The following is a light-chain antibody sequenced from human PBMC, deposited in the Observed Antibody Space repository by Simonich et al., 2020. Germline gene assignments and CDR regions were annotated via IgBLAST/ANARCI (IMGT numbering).Light chain of an antibody. CDR2: DAS. CDR3: QQRSNWPPIT. V-gene: IGKV3-11*01. J-gene: IGKJ5*01. CDR1: QSVSSY. Sequence: EIVLTQSPATLSLSPAERATLSCRASQSVSSYLAWYQQKPGQAPRLLIYDASNRATGIPARFSGSGSGTAFTLTISSLEPEDFAVYYCQQRSNWPPITFGQGTRLEIK.